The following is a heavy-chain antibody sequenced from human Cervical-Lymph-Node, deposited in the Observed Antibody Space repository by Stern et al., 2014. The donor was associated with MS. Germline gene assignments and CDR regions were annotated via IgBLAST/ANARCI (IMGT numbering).Heavy chain of an antibody. CDR3: AREVAGHRLGMMDV. D-gene: IGHD6-19*01. CDR1: GNPFTSYY. V-gene: IGHV1-46*01. J-gene: IGHJ6*02. Sequence: QVQLVKSGAEVKTPGASGILSSKASGNPFTSYYIHWVRQAPGQGLEWMGIIIPYGGSTSYVQKFQGSVTMTRDTSTSTVYMEVSSLRSEDTAVYYCAREVAGHRLGMMDVWGQGTSVTVSS. CDR2: IIPYGGST.